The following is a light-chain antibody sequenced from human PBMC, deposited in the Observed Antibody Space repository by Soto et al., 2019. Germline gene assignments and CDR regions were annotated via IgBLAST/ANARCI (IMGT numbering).Light chain of an antibody. CDR1: SSDVGSYIL. CDR3: CSYGGNNNLV. CDR2: EGS. V-gene: IGLV2-23*01. Sequence: QSALTQPASVSGSPGQSITISCTGTSSDVGSYILVSWYQQHPGRAPKLMIYEGSRRPSGVSDRFSGSRSGYTASLTISGLQAEDEADYYCCSYGGNNNLVFGGGTKVTVL. J-gene: IGLJ3*02.